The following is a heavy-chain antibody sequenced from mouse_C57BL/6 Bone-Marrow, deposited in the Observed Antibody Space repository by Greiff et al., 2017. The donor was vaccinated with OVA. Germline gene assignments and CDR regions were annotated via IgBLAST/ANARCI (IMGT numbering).Heavy chain of an antibody. J-gene: IGHJ4*01. Sequence: QVQLQQSGAELARPGASVKLSCKASGYTFTSSGISWVKQRTGQGLEWIGEIYPRSGNTYYNEKFKGKATLTADKSSSTAYMELRSLTSEDSAVYFCARHYITTVVATPYAMDYWGQGTSVTVSS. CDR3: ARHYITTVVATPYAMDY. CDR2: IYPRSGNT. CDR1: GYTFTSSG. D-gene: IGHD1-1*01. V-gene: IGHV1-81*01.